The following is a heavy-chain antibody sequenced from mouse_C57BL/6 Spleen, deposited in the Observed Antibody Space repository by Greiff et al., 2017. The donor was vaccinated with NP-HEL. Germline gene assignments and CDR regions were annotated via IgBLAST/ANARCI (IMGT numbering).Heavy chain of an antibody. V-gene: IGHV3-6*01. D-gene: IGHD2-5*01. CDR2: ISYDGCN. J-gene: IGHJ3*01. CDR3: AREWARHYDSHYDVAY. CDR1: GYSITSGYY. Sequence: EVQVVESGPGLVKPSQSLSLTCSVTGYSITSGYYWNWLRQFPGNKLEWMGYISYDGCNNYNPSLKNRISITRDTSKNQFFLKLNSVTTEDTATYCCAREWARHYDSHYDVAYRGHGALVTVSA.